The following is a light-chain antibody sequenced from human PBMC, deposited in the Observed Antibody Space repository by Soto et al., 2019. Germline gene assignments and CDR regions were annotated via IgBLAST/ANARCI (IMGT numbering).Light chain of an antibody. Sequence: SYELTQPPSVSVAPGKKARITCGGNNIGSKSVHWYQQRPGQAPVLVIYYHSDRPSGIPERFSGSNSGNTATLTISRVEAGDEADYYCQVWDSSSDRVVFGGGTKLTVL. CDR3: QVWDSSSDRVV. V-gene: IGLV3-21*04. CDR1: NIGSKS. J-gene: IGLJ2*01. CDR2: YHS.